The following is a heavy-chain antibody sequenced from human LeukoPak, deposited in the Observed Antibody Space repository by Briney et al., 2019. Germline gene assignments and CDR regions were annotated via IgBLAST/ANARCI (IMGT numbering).Heavy chain of an antibody. CDR1: GYTFTSYG. J-gene: IGHJ6*03. CDR2: ISAYNGNT. Sequence: ASVKVSCKASGYTFTSYGISWVRQAPGQGLEGMGWISAYNGNTNYAQKLQGRVTMTTDTSTSTAYMGLRSLRSDDTAVYYCARQDFWSGYHGAYYYMDVWGKGTTVTVSS. CDR3: ARQDFWSGYHGAYYYMDV. D-gene: IGHD3-3*01. V-gene: IGHV1-18*01.